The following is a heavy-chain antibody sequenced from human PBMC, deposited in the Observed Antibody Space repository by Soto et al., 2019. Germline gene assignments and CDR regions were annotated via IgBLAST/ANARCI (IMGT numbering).Heavy chain of an antibody. V-gene: IGHV3-30*18. Sequence: QVQLVESGGGVVQPGRSLRLSCAASGFTFSSYGMHWVRQAPGQGLEWVAVISYDGSNKYYADSVKGRFTISRDNSKNTLYLQMNSLRAEDTAVYYCAKDPRYSGYDFGFDYWGQGTLVTVSS. J-gene: IGHJ4*02. CDR2: ISYDGSNK. CDR1: GFTFSSYG. D-gene: IGHD5-12*01. CDR3: AKDPRYSGYDFGFDY.